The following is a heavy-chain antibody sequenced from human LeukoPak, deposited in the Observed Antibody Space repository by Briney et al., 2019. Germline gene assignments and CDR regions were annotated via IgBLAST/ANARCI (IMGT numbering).Heavy chain of an antibody. J-gene: IGHJ4*02. D-gene: IGHD2-2*01. CDR1: GDSISSSSYY. CDR2: IYYSGST. Sequence: SEPLSLPCTVSGDSISSSSYYWGWVRQPPGKGLEWIGRIYYSGSTYYQPSLKSRVTISVDTSKNQFSLKLSSVTAEDTAVYYCARHYKVPAGGSYYFEYWGQGNLVTVSS. V-gene: IGHV4-39*01. CDR3: ARHYKVPAGGSYYFEY.